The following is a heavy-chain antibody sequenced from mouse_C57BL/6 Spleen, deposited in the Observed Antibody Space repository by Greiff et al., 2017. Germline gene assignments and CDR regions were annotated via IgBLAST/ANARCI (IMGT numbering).Heavy chain of an antibody. CDR2: ISSGGSYT. CDR1: GFTFSSYG. Sequence: EVKLVESGGDLVKPGGSLKLSCAASGFTFSSYGMSWVRQTPDKRLEWVATISSGGSYTYYPDSVKGRFTISRDNAKNTLYLQMSSLKSEDTAMYYCARAPYYSNYGYYAMDYWGQGTSVTVSS. J-gene: IGHJ4*01. D-gene: IGHD2-5*01. V-gene: IGHV5-6*01. CDR3: ARAPYYSNYGYYAMDY.